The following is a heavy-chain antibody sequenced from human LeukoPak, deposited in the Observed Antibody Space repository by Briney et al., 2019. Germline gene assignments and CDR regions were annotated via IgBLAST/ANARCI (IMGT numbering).Heavy chain of an antibody. J-gene: IGHJ6*03. D-gene: IGHD5-18*01. CDR3: AKAAKRLYYYYMDV. V-gene: IGHV3-23*01. CDR2: ITGSGGST. CDR1: GFTFSSYA. Sequence: GGSLRLSCAASGFTFSSYAMSWVRQAPGKGLEWVSAITGSGGSTYYADSVKGRFTISRDNSKNTLYLQMNSLRAEDTAVYYCAKAAKRLYYYYMDVWAKGPTVTVSS.